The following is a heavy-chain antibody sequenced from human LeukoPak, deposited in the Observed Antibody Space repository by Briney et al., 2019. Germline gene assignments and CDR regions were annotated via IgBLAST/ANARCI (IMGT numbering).Heavy chain of an antibody. CDR2: IGSTI. J-gene: IGHJ4*02. Sequence: PGGSLRLSCVASGFTFSDYYMSWIRQAPGKGLEWVSYIGSTIYYADSVKGRFTISRDNAKNSLHLQMNSLRAEDTAVYYCARDGDWNYIWGQGTLVTVSS. CDR3: ARDGDWNYI. CDR1: GFTFSDYY. V-gene: IGHV3-11*04. D-gene: IGHD1-7*01.